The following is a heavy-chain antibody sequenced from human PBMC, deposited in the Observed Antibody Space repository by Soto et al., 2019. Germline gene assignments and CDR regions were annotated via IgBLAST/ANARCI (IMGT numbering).Heavy chain of an antibody. D-gene: IGHD4-17*01. CDR3: ARDKDGDHSSWFDP. CDR2: ISSSSSTI. J-gene: IGHJ5*02. CDR1: GFTFSSYS. Sequence: EVQLVESGGGLVQPGGSLRLSCAASGFTFSSYSMNWVRQAPGKGLEWVSYISSSSSTIYYADSVKGRFTISRDNAKNSLYLQMNSLRAEDTTVYYCARDKDGDHSSWFDPWGQGTLVTVSS. V-gene: IGHV3-48*01.